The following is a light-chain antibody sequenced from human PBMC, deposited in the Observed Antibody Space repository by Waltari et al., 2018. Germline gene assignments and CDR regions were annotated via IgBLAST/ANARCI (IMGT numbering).Light chain of an antibody. CDR3: QQYYIAQYT. CDR2: WAS. CDR1: QSVLFSSDNKNY. Sequence: DIVMTQSPDSLTVSLGERATINCKSSQSVLFSSDNKNYLAWYQKKPGQPPKLLIYWASTRESGVPDRFSGSGSGTDFTLTISSLQAEDVAVYFCQQYYIAQYTFGQGTKLEIK. J-gene: IGKJ2*01. V-gene: IGKV4-1*01.